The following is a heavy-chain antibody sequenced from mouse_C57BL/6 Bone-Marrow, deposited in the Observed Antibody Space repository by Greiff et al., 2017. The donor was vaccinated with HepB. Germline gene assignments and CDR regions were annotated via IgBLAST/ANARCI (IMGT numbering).Heavy chain of an antibody. CDR1: GYTFTSYW. D-gene: IGHD1-1*01. V-gene: IGHV1-50*01. CDR2: IDPSDSYT. CDR3: ARYPYYYGSPDY. J-gene: IGHJ2*01. Sequence: QVQLQQPGAELVKPGASVKLSCKASGYTFTSYWMQWVKQRPGQGLEWIGEIDPSDSYTNYNQKFKGKATLTVDTSSSTAYMQLSSLTSEDSAVYYCARYPYYYGSPDYWGQGTTLTVSS.